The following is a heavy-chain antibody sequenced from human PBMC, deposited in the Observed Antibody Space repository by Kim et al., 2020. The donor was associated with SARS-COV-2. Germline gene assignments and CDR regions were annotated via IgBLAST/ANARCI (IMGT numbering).Heavy chain of an antibody. J-gene: IGHJ4*02. D-gene: IGHD6-13*01. CDR1: GFTFSDYY. CDR3: ARVGASESIAADLGALKSLYYLDY. CDR2: ISSSSSYT. Sequence: GGSLRLSCAASGFTFSDYYMSWIRQAPGKGLEWVSYISSSSSYTYYADSVKGRFTISRDNAKNSLYLQMNSLRAEDTAVYYCARVGASESIAADLGALKSLYYLDYWGQGTLVTVSS. V-gene: IGHV3-11*06.